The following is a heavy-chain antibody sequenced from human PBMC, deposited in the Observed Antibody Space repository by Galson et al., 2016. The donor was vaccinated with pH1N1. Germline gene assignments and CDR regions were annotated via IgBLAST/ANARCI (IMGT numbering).Heavy chain of an antibody. CDR2: IHTTTGDP. D-gene: IGHD2-15*01. CDR1: GYTFASYA. Sequence: SVKVSCKASGYTFASYAINWVRQVPGQGLEWMGWIHTTTGDPSYGQGFTGRFVFSLVTSVTTAYLQISSLKTEDAAVYYCARESYRCSGGSCYFDSGGQGTLVTVSS. CDR3: ARESYRCSGGSCYFDS. J-gene: IGHJ4*02. V-gene: IGHV7-4-1*02.